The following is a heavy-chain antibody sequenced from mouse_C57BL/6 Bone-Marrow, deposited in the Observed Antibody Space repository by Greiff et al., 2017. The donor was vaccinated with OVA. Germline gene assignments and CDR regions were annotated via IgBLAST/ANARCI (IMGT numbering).Heavy chain of an antibody. D-gene: IGHD2-10*02. CDR3: ARGGYGNYHYAMDY. CDR2: ISDGGSYT. J-gene: IGHJ4*01. V-gene: IGHV5-4*03. CDR1: GFTFSSYA. Sequence: EVKLVESGGGLVKPGGSLKLSCAASGFTFSSYAMSWVRQTPEKRLEWVATISDGGSYTYYPDNVKGRFTISRDNAKNNLYLQMSHLKSEDTAMYYCARGGYGNYHYAMDYWGQGTSVTVSS.